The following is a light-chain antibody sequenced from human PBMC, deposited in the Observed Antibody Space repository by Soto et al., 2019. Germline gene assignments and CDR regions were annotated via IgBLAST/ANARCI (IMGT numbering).Light chain of an antibody. CDR1: SSDVGAYDH. CDR3: SSDAGNYNYV. Sequence: QSVLTQPPSASGSPGQSVTIPCTGSSSDVGAYDHVSWYQQHPGKAPKLMIYEVTKRPAGVPDRFSGSKPGNTASLTVSGLKAEDEADYYCSSDAGNYNYVFGPGTKLTVL. CDR2: EVT. J-gene: IGLJ1*01. V-gene: IGLV2-8*01.